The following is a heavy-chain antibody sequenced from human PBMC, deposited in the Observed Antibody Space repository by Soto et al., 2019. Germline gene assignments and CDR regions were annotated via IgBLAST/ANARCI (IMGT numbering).Heavy chain of an antibody. CDR1: GFSLSTSGVG. Sequence: QITLKESGPTLVKPTQTLTLTCTFSGFSLSTSGVGVGWIRQPPGKALEWLALIYWNDGKRYSPSLKSSLTIPKDTSKNQVVQTTINMDPVDTATYCCAHRKLGTNFYYWGQVTLVAVSS. V-gene: IGHV2-5*01. D-gene: IGHD7-27*01. CDR3: AHRKLGTNFYY. J-gene: IGHJ4*02. CDR2: IYWNDGK.